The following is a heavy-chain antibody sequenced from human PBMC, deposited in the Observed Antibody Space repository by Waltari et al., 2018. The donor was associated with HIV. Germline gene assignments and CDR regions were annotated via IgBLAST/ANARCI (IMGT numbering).Heavy chain of an antibody. Sequence: QVQLQESGPGLVKPSQTLSLTCSVPGGSISGGTDYWSWIRQHPGQGLEWIGYIQDSGSTYYNPSLRTRFPISVDTSKNHFSLKLSSVTAADTAVYYCSRLTTFYFDYWGQGTLVTVSS. CDR1: GGSISGGTDY. CDR3: SRLTTFYFDY. D-gene: IGHD3-16*01. V-gene: IGHV4-31*03. J-gene: IGHJ4*02. CDR2: IQDSGST.